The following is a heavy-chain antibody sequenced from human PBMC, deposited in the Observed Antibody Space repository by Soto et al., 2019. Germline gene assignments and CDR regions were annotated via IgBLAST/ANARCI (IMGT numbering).Heavy chain of an antibody. Sequence: SETLSLTSTVSGGSISSYCWSLIRQPPGKGLEWIGYIYYSGSTNYNPSLKSRVTISVDTSKNQFSLKLSSVSAADTAVYYCARDTAAAVGAFDIWGQGTMVTVSS. CDR1: GGSISSYC. V-gene: IGHV4-59*01. CDR3: ARDTAAAVGAFDI. D-gene: IGHD6-13*01. J-gene: IGHJ3*02. CDR2: IYYSGST.